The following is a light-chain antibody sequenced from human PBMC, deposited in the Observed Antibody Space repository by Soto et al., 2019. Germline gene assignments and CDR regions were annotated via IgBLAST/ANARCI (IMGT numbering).Light chain of an antibody. CDR3: CSYAGSRTYV. CDR1: SSDVGGYNY. V-gene: IGLV2-11*01. CDR2: DVS. J-gene: IGLJ1*01. Sequence: QSVLTQPRSVSGSPGQSVTISCTGTSSDVGGYNYVSWYQQHPGKAPKLMIYDVSKRPSGVPDRFSGSKSGNTASLTISGLQTEDEADYYCCSYAGSRTYVLGPGTKVTVL.